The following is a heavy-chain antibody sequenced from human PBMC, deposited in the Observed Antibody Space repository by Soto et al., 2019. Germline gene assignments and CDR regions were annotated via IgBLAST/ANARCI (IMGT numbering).Heavy chain of an antibody. J-gene: IGHJ6*02. V-gene: IGHV4-31*03. CDR2: IYYSGST. D-gene: IGHD2-15*01. CDR1: GGSISSGGYY. Sequence: SDTLSLTCTVSGGSISSGGYYWGWIRQHPWKGLEWIGYIYYSGSTYYNPSLKSRVTISVDTSKNQFSLKLSSVTAADTAVYYCARDSTVARLQKYYYYCYGMDVWGQGXTVTVYS. CDR3: ARDSTVARLQKYYYYCYGMDV.